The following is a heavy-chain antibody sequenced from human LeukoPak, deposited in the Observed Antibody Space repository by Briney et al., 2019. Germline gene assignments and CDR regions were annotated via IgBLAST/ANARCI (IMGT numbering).Heavy chain of an antibody. CDR3: ARVRIAARENWFDP. V-gene: IGHV4-4*07. CDR1: GGSISSYY. Sequence: SETLSLTCTVSGGSISSYYWSWIRQPAGKGLEWIGRIYTSGSTNYNPSHKSRVTMSVDTSKNQFSLKLSSVTAADTAVYYCARVRIAARENWFDPWGQGTLVTVSS. J-gene: IGHJ5*02. CDR2: IYTSGST. D-gene: IGHD6-6*01.